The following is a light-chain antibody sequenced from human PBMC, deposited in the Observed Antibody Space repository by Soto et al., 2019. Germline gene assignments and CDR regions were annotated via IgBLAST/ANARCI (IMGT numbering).Light chain of an antibody. J-gene: IGKJ1*01. Sequence: EIVLTQSPGPLSLSPGERATLSCRASQSVSSGFLAWYQQKPGQAPRLLIYAASSRATGIPDSFSGSGSGTDFILTISRLEPEDFAVYYCQQYGSSPWTFGQGTKVEIK. CDR1: QSVSSGF. CDR2: AAS. CDR3: QQYGSSPWT. V-gene: IGKV3-20*01.